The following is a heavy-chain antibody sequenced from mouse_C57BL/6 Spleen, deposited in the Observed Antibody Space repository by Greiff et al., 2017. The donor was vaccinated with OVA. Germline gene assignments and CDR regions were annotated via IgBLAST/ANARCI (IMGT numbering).Heavy chain of an antibody. J-gene: IGHJ3*01. D-gene: IGHD2-4*01. CDR1: GFSFNTYA. CDR2: IRSKSNNYAT. CDR3: VRQVYDYDEDWFAY. Sequence: EVMLVESGGGLVQPKGSLKLSCAASGFSFNTYAMNWVRQAPGTGLEWVARIRSKSNNYATYYADSVKDRFTISRDDSESMLYLQMNNLRTEDTAMDYCVRQVYDYDEDWFAYWGQGTLVTVSA. V-gene: IGHV10-1*01.